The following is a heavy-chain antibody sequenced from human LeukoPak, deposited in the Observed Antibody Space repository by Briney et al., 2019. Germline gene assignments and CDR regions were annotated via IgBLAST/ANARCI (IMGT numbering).Heavy chain of an antibody. CDR2: INSDGSAT. CDR1: GFTFSSYS. J-gene: IGHJ4*02. D-gene: IGHD3-16*02. V-gene: IGHV3-74*01. Sequence: PGGSLRLSCAASGFTFSSYSMNWVRQAPGKGLVWVSRINSDGSATAYADSVKGRFTISRDNAENTLYLQMNSLRAEGTAVYYCARGTAGYHSSYFDYWGQGTLVTVSS. CDR3: ARGTAGYHSSYFDY.